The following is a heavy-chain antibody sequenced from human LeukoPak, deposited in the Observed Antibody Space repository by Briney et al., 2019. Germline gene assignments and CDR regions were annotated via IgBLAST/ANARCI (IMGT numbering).Heavy chain of an antibody. Sequence: ASVKVSCKPYGYTFTDYYIHWVRQAPGQGLEWMGWINPNSGGTNYAQKFQGRVTMTRDTSISTAYMELSRLRSDDTAVYYCARDVRDGDRPNWYFDLWGRGTLVTVSS. CDR2: INPNSGGT. CDR1: GYTFTDYY. J-gene: IGHJ2*01. CDR3: ARDVRDGDRPNWYFDL. D-gene: IGHD4-17*01. V-gene: IGHV1-2*02.